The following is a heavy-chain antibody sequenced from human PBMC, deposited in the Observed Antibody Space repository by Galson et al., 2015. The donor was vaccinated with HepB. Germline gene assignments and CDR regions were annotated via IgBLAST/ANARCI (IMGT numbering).Heavy chain of an antibody. CDR3: ARDGPRPMVRGD. CDR1: GYSISSGYY. Sequence: LSLTCTVSGYSISSGYYWGWIRQPPGKGLEWIGSIYHSGSTYYNPSLKSRVTISVDTSKNQFSLRLSSVTAADTAVYYCARDGPRPMVRGDWGQGTLVTVSS. V-gene: IGHV4-38-2*02. J-gene: IGHJ4*02. D-gene: IGHD3-10*01. CDR2: IYHSGST.